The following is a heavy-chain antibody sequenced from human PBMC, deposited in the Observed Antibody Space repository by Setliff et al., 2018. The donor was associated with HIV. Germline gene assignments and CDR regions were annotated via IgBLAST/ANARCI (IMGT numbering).Heavy chain of an antibody. CDR3: ARAWAMQQLVPAY. Sequence: GGSLRLSCAVSGLTFTNYAMHWVRQAPGKGLESVSFISYDGGSKYYADSVKGRFTSSRDNSKNTLYLQMNSLRVEDTAIYSCARAWAMQQLVPAYWGQGTLVTVSS. J-gene: IGHJ4*02. D-gene: IGHD6-6*01. V-gene: IGHV3-30*12. CDR1: GLTFTNYA. CDR2: ISYDGGSK.